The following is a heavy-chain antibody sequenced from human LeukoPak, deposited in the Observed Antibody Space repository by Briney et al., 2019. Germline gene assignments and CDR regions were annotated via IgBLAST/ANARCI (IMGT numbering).Heavy chain of an antibody. D-gene: IGHD3-22*01. CDR1: GGSISSYY. V-gene: IGHV4-59*01. J-gene: IGHJ3*02. CDR3: ARDDSSGYYSDAFDI. CDR2: IYYSGST. Sequence: PSETLSLTCTVSGGSISSYYWSWIRQPPGKGLEWIGYIYYSGSTNYNPSLKSRVTISVDTSKNQFSLKLSSVTAADTAVYYCARDDSSGYYSDAFDIWGQGTMVTVSS.